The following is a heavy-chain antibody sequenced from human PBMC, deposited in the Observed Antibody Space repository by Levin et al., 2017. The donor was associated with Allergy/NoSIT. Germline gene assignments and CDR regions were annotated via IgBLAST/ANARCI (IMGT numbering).Heavy chain of an antibody. J-gene: IGHJ5*02. CDR3: AKAPGPIFGVVNWFDP. CDR2: ISGSGGST. Sequence: LSLTCAASGFTFSSYAMSWVRQAPGKGLEWVSAISGSGGSTYYADSVKGRFTISRDNSKNTLYLQMNSLRAEDTAVYYCAKAPGPIFGVVNWFDPWGQGTLVTVSS. D-gene: IGHD3-3*01. V-gene: IGHV3-23*01. CDR1: GFTFSSYA.